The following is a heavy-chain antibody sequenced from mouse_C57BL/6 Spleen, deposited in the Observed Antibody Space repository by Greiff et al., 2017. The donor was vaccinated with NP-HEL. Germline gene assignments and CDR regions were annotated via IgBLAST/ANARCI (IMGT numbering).Heavy chain of an antibody. CDR2: ISYDGSN. V-gene: IGHV3-6*01. CDR1: GYSITSGYY. D-gene: IGHD2-3*01. J-gene: IGHJ2*01. CDR3: ARETYDGYYVFFDY. Sequence: EVKLQESGPGLVKPSQSLSLTCSVTGYSITSGYYWNWIRQFPGNKLEWMGYISYDGSNNYNPSLKNRISITRDTSKNQFFLKLNSVTTEDTATYYCARETYDGYYVFFDYWGQGTTLTVSS.